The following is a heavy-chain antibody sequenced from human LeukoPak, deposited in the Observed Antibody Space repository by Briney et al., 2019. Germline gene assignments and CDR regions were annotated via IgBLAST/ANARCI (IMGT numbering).Heavy chain of an antibody. V-gene: IGHV1-2*02. CDR3: ARESITIFGVVWNWFDP. J-gene: IGHJ5*02. CDR1: GYTFTGYY. Sequence: GASVKVSCKASGYTFTGYYMHWVRQAPGQGLEWMGWINPNSGGTNYAQKFQGRVTMTRDTSISTAYMELSRLRSGDTAVYYCARESITIFGVVWNWFDPWGQGTLVTVSS. D-gene: IGHD3-3*01. CDR2: INPNSGGT.